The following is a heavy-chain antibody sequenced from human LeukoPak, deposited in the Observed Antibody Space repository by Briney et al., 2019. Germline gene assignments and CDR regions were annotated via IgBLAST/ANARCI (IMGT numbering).Heavy chain of an antibody. CDR3: ARGGGYSYGPFDY. CDR1: EFTFTSYW. J-gene: IGHJ4*02. CDR2: INSDGSST. D-gene: IGHD5-18*01. Sequence: HPGGSLRLSCAASEFTFTSYWMHWVRQAPGKGLVWVSRINSDGSSTSYADSVKGRFTISRDNAKNTLYLQMNSLRAEDTAVYYCARGGGYSYGPFDYWGQGTLVTVSS. V-gene: IGHV3-74*01.